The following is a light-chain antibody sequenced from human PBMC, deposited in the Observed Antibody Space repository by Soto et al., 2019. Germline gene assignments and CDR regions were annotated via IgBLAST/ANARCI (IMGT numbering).Light chain of an antibody. CDR1: QSVLYSSNNKNY. Sequence: DFVMTQSPDSLAVSLGERATINCKSSQSVLYSSNNKNYLAWYQQRPGQPPRLLIYWASTREFGVPDRFSGSGSGTDFTLTISSLQAEDVAVYFCQQYYRSPLTFGGGTRVEIK. V-gene: IGKV4-1*01. CDR2: WAS. CDR3: QQYYRSPLT. J-gene: IGKJ4*01.